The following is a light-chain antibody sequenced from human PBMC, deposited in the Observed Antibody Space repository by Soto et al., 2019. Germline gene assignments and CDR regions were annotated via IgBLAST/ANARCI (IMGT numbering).Light chain of an antibody. J-gene: IGKJ4*01. CDR1: QSVSSK. Sequence: EIVMTQSPATLSVSPGEGAALSCRASQSVSSKLAWYQQKPGQAPRLLIYAASTRATGIPARFSGSGSGTEFTLTISSLQSEDVAVYYCQQYDNWPGLTFGGGTKVEIK. V-gene: IGKV3-15*01. CDR2: AAS. CDR3: QQYDNWPGLT.